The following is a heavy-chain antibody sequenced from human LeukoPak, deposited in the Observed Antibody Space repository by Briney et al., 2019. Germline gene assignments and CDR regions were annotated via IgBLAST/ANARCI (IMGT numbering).Heavy chain of an antibody. J-gene: IGHJ6*02. V-gene: IGHV1-18*01. CDR3: ARLYYYDSSGYYSYYYYGMDV. D-gene: IGHD3-22*01. Sequence: GTSVKVSCKASGYTFTSYGISWVRQAPGQGLDWMGWISAYNGNTNYAQKLQGRVTMTTDTSTSTAYMELRSLRSDDTAVYYCARLYYYDSSGYYSYYYYGMDVWGQGTTVTVSS. CDR2: ISAYNGNT. CDR1: GYTFTSYG.